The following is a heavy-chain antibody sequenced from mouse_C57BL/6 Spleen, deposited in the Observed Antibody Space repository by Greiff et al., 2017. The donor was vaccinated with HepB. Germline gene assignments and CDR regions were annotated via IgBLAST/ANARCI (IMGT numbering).Heavy chain of an antibody. CDR3: ARWGYGSSRFAY. CDR2: IYPGDGDT. Sequence: VKLQESGAELVKPGASAKISCKASGYAFSSYWMNWVKQRPGKGLEWIGQIYPGDGDTNYNGKFKGKATLTADKSSSTAYMQLSSLTSEDSAVYYCARWGYGSSRFAYWGQGTLVTVSA. V-gene: IGHV1-80*01. J-gene: IGHJ3*01. CDR1: GYAFSSYW. D-gene: IGHD1-1*01.